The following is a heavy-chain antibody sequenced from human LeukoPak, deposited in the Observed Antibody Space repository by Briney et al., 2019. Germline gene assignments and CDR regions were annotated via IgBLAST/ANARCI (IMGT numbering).Heavy chain of an antibody. D-gene: IGHD3-16*01. Sequence: ASVKVSCKVSGYTLTELSMHWVRQAPGKGLEWMGGFDPEDGETIYAQKFQGRVTMTEDTSTDTAYMELSSLRSEDRAVYYCATDLGGAPLDWYFDLWGRGTLVTVSS. CDR1: GYTLTELS. J-gene: IGHJ2*01. CDR2: FDPEDGET. V-gene: IGHV1-24*01. CDR3: ATDLGGAPLDWYFDL.